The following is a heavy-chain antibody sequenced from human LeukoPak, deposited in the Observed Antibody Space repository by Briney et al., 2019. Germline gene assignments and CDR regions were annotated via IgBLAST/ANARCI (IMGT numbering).Heavy chain of an antibody. J-gene: IGHJ4*02. V-gene: IGHV3-21*01. Sequence: PGGSLRLSCAASGFTFSSYSMNWVRQAPGKGLEWVSSITSSNSYIYYADSVKGRFTIYRDNAKNSLYLQMNSMRAEDTAVYYCAREPRRVDFDWLFHTGDLDYWGQGTLVTVSS. CDR3: AREPRRVDFDWLFHTGDLDY. CDR1: GFTFSSYS. CDR2: ITSSNSYI. D-gene: IGHD3-9*01.